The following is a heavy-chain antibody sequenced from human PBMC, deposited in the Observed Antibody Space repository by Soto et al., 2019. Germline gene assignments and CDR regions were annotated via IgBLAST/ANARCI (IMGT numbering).Heavy chain of an antibody. D-gene: IGHD1-26*01. CDR1: GFTFSTFA. CDR2: ITGGSGFT. V-gene: IGHV3-23*01. Sequence: GGSLRLSCAASGFTFSTFAMNWVRQAPGKGLEWVSGITGGSGFTFYADSVKGRFTISRGDSENTLFLQMSSLRAEDTAKYYCAKSGPTNYFDFWGQGTLVTVSS. CDR3: AKSGPTNYFDF. J-gene: IGHJ4*02.